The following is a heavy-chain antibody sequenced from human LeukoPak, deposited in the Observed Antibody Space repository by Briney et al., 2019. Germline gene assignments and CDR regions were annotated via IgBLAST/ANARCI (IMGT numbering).Heavy chain of an antibody. CDR3: AKNGDGQLTYFDY. CDR2: ISYDGSNK. D-gene: IGHD7-27*01. Sequence: PGGSLRLSCAASGFTFSSYGMHWVRQAPGKGLEWMAVISYDGSNKYYADSVKGRFTISRDNSKNTLYLQMNSLRAEDTAVYYCAKNGDGQLTYFDYWGQGTLVTVSS. CDR1: GFTFSSYG. V-gene: IGHV3-30*18. J-gene: IGHJ4*02.